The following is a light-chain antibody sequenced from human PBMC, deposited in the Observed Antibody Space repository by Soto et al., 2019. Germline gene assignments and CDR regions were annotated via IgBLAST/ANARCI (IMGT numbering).Light chain of an antibody. Sequence: EIVMTQSPATLSLSPGERATLSCMASQNINNNLAWYQQKPGQTPRLLIYDTSTRATGVPARFSGSRSGPEFTLTINSLQSEDFAIYYCQPYNNWPLTFGGGTKVDI. V-gene: IGKV3-15*01. CDR2: DTS. J-gene: IGKJ4*01. CDR1: QNINNN. CDR3: QPYNNWPLT.